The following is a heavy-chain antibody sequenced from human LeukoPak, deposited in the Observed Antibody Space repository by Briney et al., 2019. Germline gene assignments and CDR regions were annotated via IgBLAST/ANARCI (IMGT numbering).Heavy chain of an antibody. CDR2: IYHSGST. J-gene: IGHJ4*02. CDR3: ARVRGTGTPPAFDY. V-gene: IGHV4-30-2*01. D-gene: IGHD1-7*01. CDR1: GGSISSGGYS. Sequence: LSLTCAVSGGSISSGGYSWSWIRQPPGKGLEWIGYIYHSGSTYYNPSLKSRVTISVDRSKNQFSLKLSSVTAADTAVYYCARVRGTGTPPAFDYWGQGTLVTVSS.